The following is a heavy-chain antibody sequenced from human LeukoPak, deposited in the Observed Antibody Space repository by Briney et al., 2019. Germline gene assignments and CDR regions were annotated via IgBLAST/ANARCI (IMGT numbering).Heavy chain of an antibody. CDR1: GGSISSSSYY. D-gene: IGHD5-24*01. J-gene: IGHJ4*02. V-gene: IGHV4-39*01. Sequence: SETLSLTCTVSGGSISSSSYYWGWIRQPPGKGLEWIGGIYYSGSTYYNPSLKSRVTISVDTSKNQFSLKLSSVTAADTAVYYCARQEMATITQDYWGQGTLVTVSS. CDR3: ARQEMATITQDY. CDR2: IYYSGST.